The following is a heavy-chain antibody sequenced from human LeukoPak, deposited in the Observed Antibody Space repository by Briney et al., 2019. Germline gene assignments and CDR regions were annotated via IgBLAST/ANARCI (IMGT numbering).Heavy chain of an antibody. Sequence: GASVKVSCKASGYTFTSYGISWVRQAPGQGLEWMGWISAYNGNTNYAQKLQGRVTMTTDTSTSTAYMELRSLRSDDTAVYYCARARYDILNGYYDYWGQGTLVTVSS. CDR3: ARARYDILNGYYDY. CDR2: ISAYNGNT. J-gene: IGHJ4*02. CDR1: GYTFTSYG. V-gene: IGHV1-18*04. D-gene: IGHD3-9*01.